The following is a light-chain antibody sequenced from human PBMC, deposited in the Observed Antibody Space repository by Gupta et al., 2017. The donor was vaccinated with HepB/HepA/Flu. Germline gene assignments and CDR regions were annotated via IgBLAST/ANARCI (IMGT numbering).Light chain of an antibody. CDR2: AAS. J-gene: IGKJ1*01. CDR1: ESISNH. CDR3: QHRHSRPWT. Sequence: DIQMTQSPSSLSASVGDSVTLTCRASESISNHLNWYQQKPGEAPKILIYAASTLNSGVPSRFSGSGSGTDFTLTISSRQPDEFATYSCQHRHSRPWTFGQGTKVEI. V-gene: IGKV1-39*01.